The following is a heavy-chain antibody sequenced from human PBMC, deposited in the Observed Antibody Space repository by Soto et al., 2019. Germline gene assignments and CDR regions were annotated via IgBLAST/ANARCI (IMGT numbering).Heavy chain of an antibody. CDR2: IYYSGST. D-gene: IGHD5-18*01. J-gene: IGHJ5*02. CDR3: ARGVPYSYGYVSWFDP. V-gene: IGHV4-61*01. Sequence: QVQLQESGPGLVKPSETLSLTCTVSGGSVSSGSYYWSWIRQPPGKGLEWIGYIYYSGSTNYNPSLTSRVTRSVDTSKNQFSLKLSSVTAADTAVYYCARGVPYSYGYVSWFDPWGQGTLVTVSS. CDR1: GGSVSSGSYY.